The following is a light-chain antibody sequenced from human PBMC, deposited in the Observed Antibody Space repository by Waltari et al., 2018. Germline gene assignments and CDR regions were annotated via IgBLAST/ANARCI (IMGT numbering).Light chain of an antibody. CDR3: AAWDDSLSGPV. Sequence: QSVLTQPPSASGTPGQRVTISCSGSSSNIGSNSVYWYQQLPGTAPKLRIYRSNERPSGVPDRFSGSKSGTSASLTISVLRSEDEADYYCAAWDDSLSGPVFGGGTKLTVL. V-gene: IGLV1-47*01. CDR2: RSN. CDR1: SSNIGSNS. J-gene: IGLJ3*02.